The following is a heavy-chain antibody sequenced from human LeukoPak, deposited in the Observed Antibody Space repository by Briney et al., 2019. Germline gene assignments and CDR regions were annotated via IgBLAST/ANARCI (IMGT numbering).Heavy chain of an antibody. V-gene: IGHV3-11*04. CDR1: GFTFSDYY. J-gene: IGHJ5*02. CDR3: AGTQLRFLEWLSPP. D-gene: IGHD3-3*01. Sequence: GGSLRLSCSASGFTFSDYYMSWIRQAPGKGLEWVSYISSSGSTIYYADSVKGRFTISRDNAKNSLYLQMNSLRAEDTAVYYCAGTQLRFLEWLSPPWGQGTLVTVSS. CDR2: ISSSGSTI.